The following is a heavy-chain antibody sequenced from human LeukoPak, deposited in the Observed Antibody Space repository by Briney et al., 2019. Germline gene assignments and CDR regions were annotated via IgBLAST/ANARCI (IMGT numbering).Heavy chain of an antibody. CDR2: IESKSDGGTT. D-gene: IGHD3-16*01. V-gene: IGHV3-15*04. CDR3: TLDDVGLAPDY. J-gene: IGHJ4*02. Sequence: GGSLRLSCAASGFTFTAAWMSWVRQAPGKGLEWAGRIESKSDGGTTYYAAPVKGRFTISRDDLKNTLYLQMNSLKTEDTAVYFCTLDDVGLAPDYWGQGTLVTVSS. CDR1: GFTFTAAW.